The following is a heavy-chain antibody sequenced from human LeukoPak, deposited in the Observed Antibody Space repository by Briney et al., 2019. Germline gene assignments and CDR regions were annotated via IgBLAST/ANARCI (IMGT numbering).Heavy chain of an antibody. CDR2: MNPSNGDT. D-gene: IGHD3-9*01. Sequence: ASVRVSCKASGYTLTEYYLYWVRQAPGQGLECMGWMNPSNGDTNYTQKFQARVTTTRDTSISTAYMDLSSPRSDDTAVYCCARGVWLQFYNILTGYGVFDFWGQGTLVTVSS. V-gene: IGHV1-2*02. CDR1: GYTLTEYY. J-gene: IGHJ4*02. CDR3: ARGVWLQFYNILTGYGVFDF.